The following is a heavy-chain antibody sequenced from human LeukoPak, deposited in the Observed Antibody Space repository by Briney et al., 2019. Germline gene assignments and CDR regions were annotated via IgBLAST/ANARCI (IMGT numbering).Heavy chain of an antibody. D-gene: IGHD7-27*01. CDR3: ARLLGTKGGDY. CDR1: GFTFSSYE. Sequence: GGSLRLSCAASGFTFSSYEMNWVRQAPGKGLEWVSYISSSGSTIYYADSVKGRFTISTDNAKNSLYLQMNSLRAEDTGVYYCARLLGTKGGDYWGQGTLVTVSS. V-gene: IGHV3-48*03. J-gene: IGHJ4*02. CDR2: ISSSGSTI.